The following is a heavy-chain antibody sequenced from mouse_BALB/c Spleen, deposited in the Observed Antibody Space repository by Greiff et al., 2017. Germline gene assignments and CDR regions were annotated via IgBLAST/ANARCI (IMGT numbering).Heavy chain of an antibody. CDR1: GFTFSSYG. D-gene: IGHD1-1*01. CDR3: ARHKYYYGSSSYAMDY. Sequence: EVQLMESGGDLVKPGGSLKLSCAASGFTFSSYGMSWVRQTPDKRLEWVATISSGGSYTYYPDSVKGRFTISRDNAKNTLYLQMSSLKSEDTAMYYCARHKYYYGSSSYAMDYWGQGTSVTVSS. V-gene: IGHV5-6*01. J-gene: IGHJ4*01. CDR2: ISSGGSYT.